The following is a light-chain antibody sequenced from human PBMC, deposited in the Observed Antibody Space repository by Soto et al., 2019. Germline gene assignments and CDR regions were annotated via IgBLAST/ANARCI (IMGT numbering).Light chain of an antibody. CDR1: QRISTY. CDR3: QQSYSTPHT. Sequence: DIQMTQSPSSLSASVGDRVSITCRASQRISTYLNWYQQKPGKAPNLLIYAASTLHSGVPSRFSGSGSGTDFTLTISSLQPEDFATYHCQQSYSTPHTFGQGTKLEIK. V-gene: IGKV1-39*01. CDR2: AAS. J-gene: IGKJ2*01.